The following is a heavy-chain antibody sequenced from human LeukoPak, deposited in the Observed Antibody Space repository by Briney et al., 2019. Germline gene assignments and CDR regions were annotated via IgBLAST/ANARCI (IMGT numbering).Heavy chain of an antibody. CDR2: INHIGST. CDR1: GGPFSGYY. V-gene: IGHV4-34*01. Sequence: SETMSLTCAVNGGPFSGYYGSWLRQPPGKGLERIGEINHIGSTNYNLSLKIRVTLSADTSTNQFSLKLSSVTAADTAVYYCARRSGVVAATIYYYGMDVWGQGTTVTVSS. D-gene: IGHD2-15*01. J-gene: IGHJ6*02. CDR3: ARRSGVVAATIYYYGMDV.